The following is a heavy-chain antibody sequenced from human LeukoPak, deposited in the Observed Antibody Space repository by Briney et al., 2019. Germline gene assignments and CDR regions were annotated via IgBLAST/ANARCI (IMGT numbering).Heavy chain of an antibody. J-gene: IGHJ4*02. V-gene: IGHV3-30*02. CDR2: IRYDGSNK. CDR3: AKDTGDGYNYDY. CDR1: GFTFSNYG. Sequence: PGGSLRLSCAASGFTFSNYGITWVRQAPGKGLEWVAFIRYDGSNKYYADSVKGRFTISRDNSKNTLYLQMNSLRAEDTAVYYCAKDTGDGYNYDYWGQGTLVTVSS. D-gene: IGHD5-24*01.